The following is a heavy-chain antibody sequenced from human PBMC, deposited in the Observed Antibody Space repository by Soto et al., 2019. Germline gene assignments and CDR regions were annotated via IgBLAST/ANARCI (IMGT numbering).Heavy chain of an antibody. Sequence: QLQLQESGPGLVKSSETLSLTCTVSGGSISKSNYFWGWIRQAPGKGLEWIASIIYSGTTSYNSYLKSRVASSVDTSKNQCSLELNSVTAADTAVYYCARLGWGNGDSDYWGQGTLVTVSS. CDR2: IIYSGTT. CDR3: ARLGWGNGDSDY. J-gene: IGHJ4*02. V-gene: IGHV4-39*01. D-gene: IGHD2-21*01. CDR1: GGSISKSNYF.